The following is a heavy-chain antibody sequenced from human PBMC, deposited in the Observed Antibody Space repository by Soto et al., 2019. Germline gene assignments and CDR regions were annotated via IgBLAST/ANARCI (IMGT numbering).Heavy chain of an antibody. J-gene: IGHJ4*02. V-gene: IGHV1-69*02. CDR2: IIPILGIA. CDR3: ARAWELQPVDY. Sequence: QVQLVQSGAEVKKPGSSVKVSCKASGGTFSSYTISWVRQAPGQGLEWMGRIIPILGIANYAQKFQGRVTITADKSTSSVYMELSSLRSEDTAVYYCARAWELQPVDYWGQGTLVTVSS. D-gene: IGHD5-18*01. CDR1: GGTFSSYT.